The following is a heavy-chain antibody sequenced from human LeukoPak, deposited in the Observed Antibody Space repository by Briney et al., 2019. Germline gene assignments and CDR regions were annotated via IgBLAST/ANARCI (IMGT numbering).Heavy chain of an antibody. V-gene: IGHV1-2*02. CDR2: INPNSGGK. J-gene: IGHJ4*02. CDR3: ASSTIAAAGTSMDY. CDR1: GYTFTGYY. Sequence: GASVKVSCKASGYTFTGYYMHWVRQAPGQGLEWMGWINPNSGGKKYAQKFQGRVTMTRDTSISTAYLELTGLTSDDTAVYYCASSTIAAAGTSMDYWGQGTLVTISS. D-gene: IGHD6-13*01.